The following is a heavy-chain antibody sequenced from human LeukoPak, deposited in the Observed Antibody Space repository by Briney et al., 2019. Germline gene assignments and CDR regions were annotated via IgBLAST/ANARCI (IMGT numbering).Heavy chain of an antibody. CDR1: GFTFSSYS. CDR3: AKDRGNYGDYVGWFDS. Sequence: GGSLRLSCAASGFTFSSYSMSWVRQAPGKGLEWVSYISSSSSTIYYADSVKGRFTMSRDNSKNTLYLQMSSLRAEDTAIYYCAKDRGNYGDYVGWFDSWGQGTLVTVSS. D-gene: IGHD4-17*01. CDR2: ISSSSSTI. V-gene: IGHV3-48*01. J-gene: IGHJ5*01.